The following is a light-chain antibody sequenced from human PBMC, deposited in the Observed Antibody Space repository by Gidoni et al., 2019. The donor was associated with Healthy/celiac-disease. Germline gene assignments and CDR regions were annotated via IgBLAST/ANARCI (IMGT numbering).Light chain of an antibody. CDR2: DDS. Sequence: SYVLTQPPSVSVAPGQTARITCGGNNIGSKGVHWYQQKRGQAPVLVVYDDSDRPSGIPERFSGSNSGNTATLTISRVEAGDEADYYCQVWDSSSDHRVFGGGTKLTVL. J-gene: IGLJ3*02. V-gene: IGLV3-21*02. CDR3: QVWDSSSDHRV. CDR1: NIGSKG.